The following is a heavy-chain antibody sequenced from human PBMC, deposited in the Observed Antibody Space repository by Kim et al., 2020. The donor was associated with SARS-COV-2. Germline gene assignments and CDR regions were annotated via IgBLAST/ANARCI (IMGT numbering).Heavy chain of an antibody. CDR3: GRVDPTNTFYYDSSGPLKN. J-gene: IGHJ4*02. Sequence: SETLSLTCTVSGGSISSYYWSWIRHPPRKGLGWVGYSYYSGSTKDNPTLKNRVTLSVDTSKNQLSLKLSSVTAADTAVYCCGRVDPTNTFYYDSSGPLKNWGRGTLVTVSS. CDR2: SYYSGST. V-gene: IGHV4-59*01. D-gene: IGHD3-22*01. CDR1: GGSISSYY.